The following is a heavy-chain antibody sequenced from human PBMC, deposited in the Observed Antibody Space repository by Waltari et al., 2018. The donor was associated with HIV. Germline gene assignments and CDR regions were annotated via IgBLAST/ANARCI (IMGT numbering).Heavy chain of an antibody. CDR3: AREGGLGAYFDY. Sequence: EVQLVQSGGGLVQPGGPLTPSCAASGFTFVRYWLSWVRQAPGKGLGWVANIKQDGSEKYYVDSVKGRFTISRDNAKNSLYLQMNSLRAEDTAVYYCAREGGLGAYFDYWGQGTLVTVSS. V-gene: IGHV3-7*01. J-gene: IGHJ4*02. CDR2: IKQDGSEK. D-gene: IGHD7-27*01. CDR1: GFTFVRYW.